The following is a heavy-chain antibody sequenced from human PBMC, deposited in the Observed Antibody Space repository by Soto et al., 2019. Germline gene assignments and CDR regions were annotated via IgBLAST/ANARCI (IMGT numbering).Heavy chain of an antibody. D-gene: IGHD2-2*01. CDR3: ARSGDCSSTSCHLDY. V-gene: IGHV4-34*01. CDR1: GGSFSGYY. CDR2: INHSGST. Sequence: QVQLQQWGAGLLKPSETLSLTCAVYGGSFSGYYWSWIRQPPGKGLEWIGEINHSGSTNYNPSLKSRVTISVDTSKNQFALKLSSVTAADTAVYYCARSGDCSSTSCHLDYWGQGTLVTVSS. J-gene: IGHJ4*02.